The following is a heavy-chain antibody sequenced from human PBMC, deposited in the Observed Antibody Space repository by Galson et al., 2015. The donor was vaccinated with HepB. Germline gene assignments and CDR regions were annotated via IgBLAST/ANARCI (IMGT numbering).Heavy chain of an antibody. Sequence: SLRLSCAVSGFTFSNAWMSWVRQAPGKGLEWVGRIKSKTDGGTTDYAAPVKGRFTISRDDSKNTMYLQMNSLKIEDTAVYYCTTDRRNELLGGTAIITYYYGMDAWGQGTTVTVSS. V-gene: IGHV3-15*01. CDR1: GFTFSNAW. J-gene: IGHJ6*02. D-gene: IGHD1-26*01. CDR2: IKSKTDGGTT. CDR3: TTDRRNELLGGTAIITYYYGMDA.